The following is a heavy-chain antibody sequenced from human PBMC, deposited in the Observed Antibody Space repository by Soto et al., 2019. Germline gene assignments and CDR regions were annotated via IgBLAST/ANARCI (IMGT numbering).Heavy chain of an antibody. Sequence: QVQLVQSGAEVKKPGASVKVSCKASGYTFTSHGISWVRQAPGQGHEWMGLIRAYNRNTNYAQKLRGRVTMTTDSSTSTAYMGLGSLSSDDTAVYYCARDANTAIVSVDYWGKGTLVSVSS. CDR3: ARDANTAIVSVDY. V-gene: IGHV1-18*01. CDR2: IRAYNRNT. D-gene: IGHD5-18*01. J-gene: IGHJ4*02. CDR1: GYTFTSHG.